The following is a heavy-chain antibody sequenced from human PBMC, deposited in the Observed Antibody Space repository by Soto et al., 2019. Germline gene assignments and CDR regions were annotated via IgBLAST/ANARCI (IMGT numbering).Heavy chain of an antibody. CDR2: ISYDGSNK. D-gene: IGHD6-19*01. V-gene: IGHV3-30-3*01. CDR3: ARAIAVAGTLYYYGMDV. CDR1: GFTFSSYA. Sequence: GGSLRLSCAASGFTFSSYAMHWVRQAPGKGLEWVAVISYDGSNKYYADSVKGRFTISRDNSKNTLYLQMNSLRAEDTAVYYCARAIAVAGTLYYYGMDVWGQGTTVTVYS. J-gene: IGHJ6*02.